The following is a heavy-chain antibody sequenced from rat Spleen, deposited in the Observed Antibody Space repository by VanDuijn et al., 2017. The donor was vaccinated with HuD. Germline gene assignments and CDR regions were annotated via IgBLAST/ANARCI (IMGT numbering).Heavy chain of an antibody. V-gene: IGHV5S13*01. CDR1: GFTYSNYV. CDR2: ISTGGGNT. J-gene: IGHJ1*01. Sequence: EVQLVESGGGLVQPGRSLKLSCAASGFTYSNYVMAWVRQAPTKGLEWVASISTGGGNTYYRDSVKGRFTISRDNAKNTRYLQMDSLRSEDTATYYCAKDTLPGYKSYYWYFDFWGPGTMVTVSS. CDR3: AKDTLPGYKSYYWYFDF. D-gene: IGHD1-4*01.